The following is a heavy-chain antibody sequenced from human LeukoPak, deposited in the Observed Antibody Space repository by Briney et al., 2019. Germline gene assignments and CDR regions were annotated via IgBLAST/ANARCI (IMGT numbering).Heavy chain of an antibody. J-gene: IGHJ6*03. CDR3: ARDKGHYVSLWFYYYYMDV. CDR2: INPNSGGT. V-gene: IGHV1-2*02. CDR1: GYTFTGYY. D-gene: IGHD3-16*01. Sequence: ASVKVSCKASGYTFTGYYMHWVRQAPRQGLEWMGWINPNSGGTNCAQKFQGRVTMTRHTSISTAYMELSRLRSDATAVYYCARDKGHYVSLWFYYYYMDVWGKGTTVTVSS.